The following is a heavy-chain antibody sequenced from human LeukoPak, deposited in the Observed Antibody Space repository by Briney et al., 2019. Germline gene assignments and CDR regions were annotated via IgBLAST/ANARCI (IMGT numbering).Heavy chain of an antibody. D-gene: IGHD3-22*01. Sequence: GESLKISCKGSGYSFTSYWIGWVRQMPGKGLECMGIIYPGDSDTRYSPSFQGQVTISADKSISTAYLQWSSLKASDTAMYYCARQPAYYYDSSGYYYSVDYWGQGTLVTVSS. CDR3: ARQPAYYYDSSGYYYSVDY. V-gene: IGHV5-51*01. CDR2: IYPGDSDT. J-gene: IGHJ4*02. CDR1: GYSFTSYW.